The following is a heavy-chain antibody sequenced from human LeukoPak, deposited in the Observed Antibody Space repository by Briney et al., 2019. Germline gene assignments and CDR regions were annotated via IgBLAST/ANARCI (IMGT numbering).Heavy chain of an antibody. V-gene: IGHV3-23*01. J-gene: IGHJ4*02. D-gene: IGHD6-13*01. CDR2: ISGSGGST. Sequence: PGGSLRLSCAASGFTFSSYATSWVRQAPGKGLEWVSAISGSGGSTYYADSVKGRFTISRDNSKNTLYLQMNSLRAEDTAVYYCAKDTGPPGYSSSWYYWGQGTLVTVSS. CDR1: GFTFSSYA. CDR3: AKDTGPPGYSSSWYY.